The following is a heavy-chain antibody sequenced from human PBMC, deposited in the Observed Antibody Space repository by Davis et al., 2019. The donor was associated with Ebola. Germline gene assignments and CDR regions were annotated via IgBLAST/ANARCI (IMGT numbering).Heavy chain of an antibody. CDR1: GFTFSSYW. D-gene: IGHD3-3*01. V-gene: IGHV3-7*01. CDR2: IKEDGSEK. Sequence: GESLKISCAASGFTFSSYWMSWVRQAPGKGLEWVATIKEDGSEKYYVDSVKGRFTISRDNAKNSLYLQMNSLRVEDTAVYYCVRDKKGGRGVVNWFDPWGQGVLVTVSS. J-gene: IGHJ5*02. CDR3: VRDKKGGRGVVNWFDP.